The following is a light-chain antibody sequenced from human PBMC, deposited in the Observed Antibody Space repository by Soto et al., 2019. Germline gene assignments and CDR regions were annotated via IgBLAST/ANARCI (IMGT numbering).Light chain of an antibody. CDR1: QSVTINY. J-gene: IGKJ3*01. CDR3: QQYGSSPFT. V-gene: IGKV3-20*01. CDR2: GAS. Sequence: EIVLTQSPGTLSLSPGERATLSCRASQSVTINYLAWYQQKPGQAPRLLVYGASTRATGIPDRFSGSGSGTDFTLTISRLEPEDFALYYWQQYGSSPFTFGPGTKVDIK.